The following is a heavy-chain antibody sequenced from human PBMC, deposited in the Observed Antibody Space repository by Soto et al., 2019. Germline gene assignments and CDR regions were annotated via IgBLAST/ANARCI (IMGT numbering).Heavy chain of an antibody. Sequence: ASVKVSCKASGYTFTTYDINWVRQAPGQGLEWMGWMNPYNGKAGYAQKFKGRVTMTRDNSISTAYLELSGLRSDDTAVYYCARRKERSGPNYFDYWGQGTLVTVSS. CDR3: ARRKERSGPNYFDY. CDR1: GYTFTTYD. V-gene: IGHV1-8*01. CDR2: MNPYNGKA. D-gene: IGHD6-25*01. J-gene: IGHJ4*02.